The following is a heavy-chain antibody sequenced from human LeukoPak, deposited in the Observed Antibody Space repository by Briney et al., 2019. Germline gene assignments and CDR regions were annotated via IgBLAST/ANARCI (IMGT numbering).Heavy chain of an antibody. CDR1: GGSISGYY. D-gene: IGHD6-19*01. J-gene: IGHJ4*02. V-gene: IGHV4-4*07. CDR3: VRDSGSGWYDY. CDR2: MHTSGST. Sequence: SETLSLTCTVSGGSISGYYWNWIRQPAGKGLEWIGRMHTSGSTNHNPSLESRITMSVDRSKNQFSLKLSSVTAADTAVYYCVRDSGSGWYDYWGQGTLVTVSS.